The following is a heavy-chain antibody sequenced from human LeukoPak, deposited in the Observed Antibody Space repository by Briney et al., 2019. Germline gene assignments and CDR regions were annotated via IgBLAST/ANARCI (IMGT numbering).Heavy chain of an antibody. D-gene: IGHD3-10*01. CDR3: ARDLNYYGSGSYPN. J-gene: IGHJ4*02. Sequence: ASVKVSCKASGYTFTGYYMHWVRQAPGQGLECMGWINPNSGGTNYAQKFQGRVTMTRDTSISTAYMELSRLRSDDTAVYYCARDLNYYGSGSYPNWGQGTLVTVSS. V-gene: IGHV1-2*02. CDR2: INPNSGGT. CDR1: GYTFTGYY.